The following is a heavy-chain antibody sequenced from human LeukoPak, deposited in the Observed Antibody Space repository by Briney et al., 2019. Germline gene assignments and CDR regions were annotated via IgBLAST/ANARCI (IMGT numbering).Heavy chain of an antibody. CDR3: AKDGRGNNWFDP. J-gene: IGHJ5*02. CDR1: GDSVSGNSAS. Sequence: SQTLSLTCAISGDSVSGNSASWNWIRQSPSRGLEWLGRTYYRSKWFNDYAVSVKGRITISADTSKNQFSLQLNSVTPEDTAVYYCAKDGRGNNWFDPWGRGTLVTVSS. CDR2: TYYRSKWFN. D-gene: IGHD2/OR15-2a*01. V-gene: IGHV6-1*01.